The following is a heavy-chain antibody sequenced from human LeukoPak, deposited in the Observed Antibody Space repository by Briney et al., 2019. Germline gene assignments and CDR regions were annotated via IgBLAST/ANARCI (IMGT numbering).Heavy chain of an antibody. Sequence: GGSLRLSCAASGFTFSSYGMHWVRQAPGKGLEWVAVIWYDGSNKYCADSVKGRFTISRDNSKNTLYLQMNSLRAEDTAVYYCAKDNDFWSGYYSLWPLGYWGQGTLVTVSS. CDR2: IWYDGSNK. D-gene: IGHD3-3*01. CDR1: GFTFSSYG. CDR3: AKDNDFWSGYYSLWPLGY. J-gene: IGHJ4*02. V-gene: IGHV3-33*06.